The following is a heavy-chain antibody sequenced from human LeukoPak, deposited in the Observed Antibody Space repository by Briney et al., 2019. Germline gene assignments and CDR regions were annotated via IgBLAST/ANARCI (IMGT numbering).Heavy chain of an antibody. CDR1: GYTFTGYY. J-gene: IGHJ6*02. Sequence: ASVKVSCKASGYTFTGYYMHWVRQAPGQGLEWMGWMNPNSGNTGYAQKFQGRVTMTRNTSISTAYMELSSLRSEDTAVYYCAREGGSYYYYYGMDVWGQGTTVTVSS. CDR2: MNPNSGNT. CDR3: AREGGSYYYYYGMDV. V-gene: IGHV1-8*02. D-gene: IGHD1-26*01.